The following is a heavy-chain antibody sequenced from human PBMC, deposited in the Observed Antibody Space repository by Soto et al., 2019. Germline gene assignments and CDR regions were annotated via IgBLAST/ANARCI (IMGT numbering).Heavy chain of an antibody. J-gene: IGHJ3*01. Sequence: SATRSRTCTVSGGTLSTVSSYCMWIRQPPGRGLEWIGYIYYGGITNQNPSRDRLVTIXLXXSNNQFSLKLSSVTAADTAMSYCPRRGLYCXGGSCNA. V-gene: IGHV4-61*01. CDR3: PRRGLYCXGGSCNA. CDR1: GGTLSTVSSY. CDR2: IYYGGIT. D-gene: IGHD2-15*01.